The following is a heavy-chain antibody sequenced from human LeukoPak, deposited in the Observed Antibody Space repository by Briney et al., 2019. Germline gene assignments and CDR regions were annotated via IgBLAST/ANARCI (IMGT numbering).Heavy chain of an antibody. CDR1: GFTFSTYA. Sequence: GGSLRLSCAASGFTFSTYAMHWVRQAPGKGLEYVSAISSNGGSTYYANSVKGRFTISRDNSKNTLYLQLGSLRAEDMAVYYCARVRSYDTSGYCYFDYWGQGTLVTVSS. D-gene: IGHD3-22*01. J-gene: IGHJ4*02. CDR3: ARVRSYDTSGYCYFDY. V-gene: IGHV3-64*01. CDR2: ISSNGGST.